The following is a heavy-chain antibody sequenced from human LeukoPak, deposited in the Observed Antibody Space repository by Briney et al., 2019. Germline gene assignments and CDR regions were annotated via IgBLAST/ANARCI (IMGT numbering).Heavy chain of an antibody. Sequence: GGSLRLSCAASGFTSSSYWMGWVRQAPGKGLEWVAVISYDGSNKYYADSVKGRFTISRDNSKNTLYLQMNSLRAEDTAVYYCAKGSEGAINDYWGQGTLVTVSS. V-gene: IGHV3-30*18. CDR2: ISYDGSNK. J-gene: IGHJ4*02. CDR1: GFTSSSYW. D-gene: IGHD1-26*01. CDR3: AKGSEGAINDY.